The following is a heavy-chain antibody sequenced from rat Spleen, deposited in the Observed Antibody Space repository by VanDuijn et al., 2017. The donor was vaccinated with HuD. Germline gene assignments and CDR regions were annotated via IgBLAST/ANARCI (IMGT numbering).Heavy chain of an antibody. CDR3: ARHRAAPDY. J-gene: IGHJ2*01. CDR2: VSSDGVNT. D-gene: IGHD1-2*01. V-gene: IGHV5-58*01. CDR1: GFTFNNYW. Sequence: EMQLVETGGGLVQPGRSLKLSCVASGFTFNNYWMTWIRQAPGKGLEWVASVSSDGVNTYYPDSVKGRFTISRDNAENIVYLQMDSLRSEGTATYYCARHRAAPDYWGQGVMVTVSS.